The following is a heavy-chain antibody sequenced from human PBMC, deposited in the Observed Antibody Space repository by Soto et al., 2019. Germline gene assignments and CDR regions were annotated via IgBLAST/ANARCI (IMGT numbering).Heavy chain of an antibody. CDR3: ARDLYSSGWNWFDP. CDR1: GDSISSSNYY. Sequence: SETLSLTCTVSGDSISSSNYYWGWIRQPPGKGLEWIGSMYNGGSTYYNPSLKSRVTISVDTSKNQFSLELSSVTAADTAVYYCARDLYSSGWNWFDPWGQGTLVTVSS. J-gene: IGHJ5*02. V-gene: IGHV4-39*07. D-gene: IGHD6-19*01. CDR2: MYNGGST.